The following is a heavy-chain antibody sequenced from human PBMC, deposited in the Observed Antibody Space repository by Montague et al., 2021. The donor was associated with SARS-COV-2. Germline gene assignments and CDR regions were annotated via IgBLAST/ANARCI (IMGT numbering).Heavy chain of an antibody. V-gene: IGHV2-70*01. J-gene: IGHJ4*02. CDR1: GFSLSTSGMC. Sequence: PALVKPTQTLTLTCTFSGFSLSTSGMCVSWIRQPPGKALEWLALIYWDDDKYYSTSLKTRLTISKDTSKNQVVLTMTNMDPVDTATYYCARIAAWYSSGWDAFDYWGQGTLVTVSS. CDR2: IYWDDDK. D-gene: IGHD6-19*01. CDR3: ARIAAWYSSGWDAFDY.